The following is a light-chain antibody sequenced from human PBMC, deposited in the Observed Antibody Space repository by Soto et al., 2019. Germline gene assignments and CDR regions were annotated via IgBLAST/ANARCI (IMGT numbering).Light chain of an antibody. Sequence: QSMLTQPPSASGAPGQRVTISCSGSSSNIGSHIVNWYQQVPGTAPKLLIYTNNQRPSGVPDRFSGSKSGTSASLAISGLQSEDEADYYCAAWDDSAFGVVFGGGTQLTVL. V-gene: IGLV1-44*01. CDR3: AAWDDSAFGVV. CDR1: SSNIGSHI. J-gene: IGLJ2*01. CDR2: TNN.